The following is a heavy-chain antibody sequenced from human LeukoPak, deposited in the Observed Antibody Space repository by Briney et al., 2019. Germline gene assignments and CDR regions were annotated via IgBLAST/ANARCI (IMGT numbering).Heavy chain of an antibody. CDR2: INPNNGGT. CDR1: GYTFTGYY. D-gene: IGHD6-13*01. J-gene: IGHJ5*02. Sequence: ASVKVSCKASGYTFTGYYMQWVRQAPGQGLEWMGWINPNNGGTNYAQKFQGRATMTRDTSISTAYMELSRLRSDDTAVYYCASRIAAAGSLTGRTGVGWFDPWGQGTLVTVSS. CDR3: ASRIAAAGSLTGRTGVGWFDP. V-gene: IGHV1-2*02.